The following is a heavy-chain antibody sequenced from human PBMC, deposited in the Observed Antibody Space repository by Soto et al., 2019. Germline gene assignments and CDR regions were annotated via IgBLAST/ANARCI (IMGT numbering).Heavy chain of an antibody. Sequence: EVQLVESGGGLVKPGGSLRLSCAASGFTFSNAWMNWVRQAPGKGLEWVGRIKSKTDGGTTDYAAPVKGSFTISRDDSKNTLYLQMNSLKTEDTAVYYCTTELLYDFWSHWTRDCMYVWGQGTTVTVSS. CDR3: TTELLYDFWSHWTRDCMYV. CDR1: GFTFSNAW. CDR2: IKSKTDGGTT. V-gene: IGHV3-15*07. J-gene: IGHJ6*02. D-gene: IGHD3-3*01.